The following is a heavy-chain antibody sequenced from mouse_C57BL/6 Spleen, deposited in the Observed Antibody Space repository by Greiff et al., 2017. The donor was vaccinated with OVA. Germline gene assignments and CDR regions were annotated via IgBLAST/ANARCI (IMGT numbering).Heavy chain of an antibody. V-gene: IGHV1-50*01. D-gene: IGHD2-5*01. CDR3: ARGDSNYFDY. CDR2: RETCDSET. J-gene: IGHJ2*01. CDR1: GYTFTSYW. Sequence: QVQLQQPGAELVKPGASVKLSCKASGYTFTSYWMQGVKKRPGQGREGRGERETCDSETNDNQKFKGKATLTVDTSSSTAYMQLSSLTSEDSAVYYCARGDSNYFDYWGQGTTLTVSS.